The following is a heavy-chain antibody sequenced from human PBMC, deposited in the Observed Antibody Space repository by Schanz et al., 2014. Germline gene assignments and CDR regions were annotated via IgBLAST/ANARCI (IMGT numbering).Heavy chain of an antibody. Sequence: EVQLAESGGGLIQPGGSLRLSCVVSGFSVSNTYMHWVRQPPGKGLEWVSGISWNSGSIGYADSVKGRFTISRDDAKNSLYLQMNSLRAEDTALYYCAKDRQNRVNRVGYYYGMDVWGQGTTVTVSS. J-gene: IGHJ6*02. V-gene: IGHV3-9*01. D-gene: IGHD3-16*01. CDR1: GFSVSNTY. CDR2: ISWNSGSI. CDR3: AKDRQNRVNRVGYYYGMDV.